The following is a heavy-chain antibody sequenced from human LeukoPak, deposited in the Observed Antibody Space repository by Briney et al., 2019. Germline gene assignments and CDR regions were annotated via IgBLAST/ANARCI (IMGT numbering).Heavy chain of an antibody. CDR1: GYTFTSYG. Sequence: ASVKVSCKASGYTFTSYGISWVRQAPGQGLEWMGWISAYNGNTNYAQKLQGRVTMTTDTSTSTAYMELWSLRSDDTAVYYCARELCHDFWKGYHYGMDVWGQGTTVTVSS. V-gene: IGHV1-18*01. J-gene: IGHJ6*02. D-gene: IGHD3-3*01. CDR2: ISAYNGNT. CDR3: ARELCHDFWKGYHYGMDV.